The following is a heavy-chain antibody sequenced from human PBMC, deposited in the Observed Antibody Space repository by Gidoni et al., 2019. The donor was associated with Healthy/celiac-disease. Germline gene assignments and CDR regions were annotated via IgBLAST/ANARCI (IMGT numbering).Heavy chain of an antibody. J-gene: IGHJ5*02. CDR2: IKQDGSEK. CDR3: AREIEVPLGYCSSTSCYPYNWFDP. CDR1: GFPFSSYW. V-gene: IGHV3-7*01. D-gene: IGHD2-2*01. Sequence: EVQLVESGGGFVQPVGSLRLSCAASGFPFSSYWMSWVRQAPGKGLELVADIKQDGSEKYYVDAGKGRFTITRDNAKNSLYLQMNSLRAEDTAVYYWAREIEVPLGYCSSTSCYPYNWFDPWGQGTLVTVSS.